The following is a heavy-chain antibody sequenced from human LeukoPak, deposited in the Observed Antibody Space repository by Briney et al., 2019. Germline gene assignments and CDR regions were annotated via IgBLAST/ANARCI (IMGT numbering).Heavy chain of an antibody. CDR1: GYTFTSYA. V-gene: IGHV7-4-1*02. J-gene: IGHJ6*03. CDR3: ARYGSPIHYYYMDV. Sequence: GASVKVSCKASGYTFTSYAMNWVRQAPGQGLEWMGWINTNTGNPTYAQGFTGRFVFSLDTSVSTAYLQISSLKAEDTAVYYYARYGSPIHYYYMDVWGKGTTVTISS. D-gene: IGHD4-17*01. CDR2: INTNTGNP.